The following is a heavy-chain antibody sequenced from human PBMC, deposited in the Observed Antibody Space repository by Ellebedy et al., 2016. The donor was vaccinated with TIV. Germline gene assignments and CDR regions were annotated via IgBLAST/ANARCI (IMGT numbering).Heavy chain of an antibody. D-gene: IGHD3-22*01. CDR2: INPSGGST. J-gene: IGHJ4*02. CDR3: ARARGESKYYYDSSGSGSDY. V-gene: IGHV1-46*01. Sequence: AASVKVSCKASGYTFTSYYMHWVRQAPGQGLEWMGIINPSGGSTSYAQKFQGRVTMTRDTSTSTVYMELSSLRSEDTAVYYCARARGESKYYYDSSGSGSDYWGQGTLVTVSS. CDR1: GYTFTSYY.